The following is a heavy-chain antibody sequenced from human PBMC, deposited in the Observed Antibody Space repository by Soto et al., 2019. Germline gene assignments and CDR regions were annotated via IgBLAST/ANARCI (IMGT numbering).Heavy chain of an antibody. CDR1: GFSLSTSGVG. J-gene: IGHJ5*02. V-gene: IGHV2-5*02. CDR3: AHSSCSGGSCYGGWFDP. Sequence: QITVKESGPTLVKPTQTLTLTCTFSGFSLSTSGVGVGWIRQPPGKAMEWLALIYWDDDKRYSPSLKSRLTITKDTSKNQVVLTMTNMDPVDTATYYCAHSSCSGGSCYGGWFDPWGQGTLVTVSS. D-gene: IGHD2-15*01. CDR2: IYWDDDK.